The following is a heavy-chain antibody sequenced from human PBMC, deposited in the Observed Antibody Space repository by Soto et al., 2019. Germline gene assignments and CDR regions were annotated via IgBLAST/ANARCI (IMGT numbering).Heavy chain of an antibody. Sequence: QVQLQESGPGLVKPSGTLSLTCAVSGGSVSSDRWWTWVRQAPGKGLEWIGEIHSYGSTNYNPSLKSRVTIFVDKFKNQFSVTLTSVTAADTAVYFCAGQWLSGYGAFEPWGQGTLVTVSS. D-gene: IGHD6-19*01. CDR1: GGSVSSDRW. CDR2: IHSYGST. J-gene: IGHJ5*02. CDR3: AGQWLSGYGAFEP. V-gene: IGHV4-4*02.